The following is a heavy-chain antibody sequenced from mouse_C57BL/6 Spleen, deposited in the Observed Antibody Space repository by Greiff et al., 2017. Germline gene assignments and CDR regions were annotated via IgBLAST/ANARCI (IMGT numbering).Heavy chain of an antibody. CDR2: IHPNSGST. CDR3: ARTPYYYGSSLFDY. CDR1: GYTFTSYW. Sequence: QVHVKQSGAELVKPGASVKLSCKASGYTFTSYWMHWVKQRPGQGLEWIGMIHPNSGSTNYNEKFKSKATLTVDKSSSTAYMQLSSLTSEDSAVYYCARTPYYYGSSLFDYWGQGTTLTVSS. D-gene: IGHD1-1*01. J-gene: IGHJ2*01. V-gene: IGHV1-64*01.